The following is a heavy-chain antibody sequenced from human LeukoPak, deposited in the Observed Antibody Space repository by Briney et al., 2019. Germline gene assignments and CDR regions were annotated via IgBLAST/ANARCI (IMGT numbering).Heavy chain of an antibody. CDR1: GYTFTSYG. D-gene: IGHD6-19*01. Sequence: ASVKVSCKASGYTFTSYGISWVRQAPGQGLEWMGWISAYNGNTNYAQKLQGRVTMTTDTSTSTAYMELRSLRSDDTAVYYCARDKVLQWLPQFWFDPWGQGTLVTVSS. CDR3: ARDKVLQWLPQFWFDP. J-gene: IGHJ5*02. V-gene: IGHV1-18*01. CDR2: ISAYNGNT.